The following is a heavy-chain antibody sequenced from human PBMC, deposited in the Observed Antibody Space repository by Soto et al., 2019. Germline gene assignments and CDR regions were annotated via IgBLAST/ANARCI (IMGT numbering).Heavy chain of an antibody. CDR2: IYYSGST. CDR3: AKTLGYSGYDCAFDI. Sequence: SETLSLTCTVSGGSISSGVYYWSWIRQHPGKGLEWIGYIYYSGSTYYNPSLKSRVTISVDTSKNQFSLKLSSVTAADTAVYYCAKTLGYSGYDCAFDIWGQGTMVTVS. CDR1: GGSISSGVYY. J-gene: IGHJ3*02. V-gene: IGHV4-31*03. D-gene: IGHD5-12*01.